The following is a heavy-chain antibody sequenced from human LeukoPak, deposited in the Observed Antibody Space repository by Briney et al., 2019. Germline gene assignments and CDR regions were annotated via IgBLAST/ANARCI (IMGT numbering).Heavy chain of an antibody. CDR3: ARGGSWIQLWLVGYYFDY. CDR2: IKQEGSEK. J-gene: IGHJ4*02. D-gene: IGHD5-18*01. V-gene: IGHV3-7*01. CDR1: GFTFSSFW. Sequence: GGSLRLSCAASGFTFSSFWMSWVRQAPGKGLEWVANIKQEGSEKDYVDSVKGRFTISRDNAKNSLYLQMNSLRAEDTAVYYCARGGSWIQLWLVGYYFDYWGQGTLVTVSS.